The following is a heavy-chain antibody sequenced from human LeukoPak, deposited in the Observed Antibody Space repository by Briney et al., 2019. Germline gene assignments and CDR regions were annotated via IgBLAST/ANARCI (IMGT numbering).Heavy chain of an antibody. CDR1: GGTFSSYA. CDR3: ARDSVSYYDFWSGFSNFDY. J-gene: IGHJ4*02. D-gene: IGHD3-3*01. Sequence: SVKVSCKASGGTFSSYAISWVRQAPGQGLEWMGEIIPIFGTANYAQKFQGRVTITADESTSTAYMELSSLRSEDTAVYYCARDSVSYYDFWSGFSNFDYWGQGTLVTVSS. V-gene: IGHV1-69*13. CDR2: IIPIFGTA.